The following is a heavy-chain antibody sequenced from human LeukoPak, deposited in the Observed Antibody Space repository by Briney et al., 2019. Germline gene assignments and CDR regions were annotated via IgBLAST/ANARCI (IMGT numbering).Heavy chain of an antibody. CDR3: ARGLGDVDY. V-gene: IGHV4-34*01. Sequence: TLSLTCAXXGGSFXGYYWSWIRQPPGKGLEWIGEINHSGSTNYNPSLKSRVTISVDTSKNQFSLKLSSVTAADTAVYYCARGLGDVDYWGQGTLVTVSS. D-gene: IGHD2-21*01. CDR1: GGSFXGYY. CDR2: INHSGST. J-gene: IGHJ4*02.